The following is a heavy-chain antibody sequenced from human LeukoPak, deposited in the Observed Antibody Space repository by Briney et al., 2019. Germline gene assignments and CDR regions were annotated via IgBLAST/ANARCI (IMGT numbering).Heavy chain of an antibody. D-gene: IGHD6-13*01. CDR3: ARGPIAAAGEFYYYYYMDV. J-gene: IGHJ6*03. V-gene: IGHV1-8*03. CDR2: RNPNSGNT. Sequence: ASVKVFCKASGVTFTSYDINWVRQATGQGLEWMGWRNPNSGNTGYAQKFQGRVTITRNTSISTAYMELSSLRSEDTAVYHCARGPIAAAGEFYYYYYMDVWGKGTTVTVSS. CDR1: GVTFTSYD.